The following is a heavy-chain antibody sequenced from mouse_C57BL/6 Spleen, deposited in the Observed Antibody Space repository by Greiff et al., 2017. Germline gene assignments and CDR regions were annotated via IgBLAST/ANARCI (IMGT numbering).Heavy chain of an antibody. CDR3: ARQGSYDAMDY. V-gene: IGHV5-6*01. CDR2: ISSGGSYT. D-gene: IGHD1-1*02. CDR1: GFTFSSYG. Sequence: VQLQQSGGDLVKPGGSLKLSCAASGFTFSSYGMSWVRQTPDKRLEWVATISSGGSYTYYPDSVKGRFTISRDNAKNTLYLQMSSLKSEDTAMYYCARQGSYDAMDYWGQGTSVTVSS. J-gene: IGHJ4*01.